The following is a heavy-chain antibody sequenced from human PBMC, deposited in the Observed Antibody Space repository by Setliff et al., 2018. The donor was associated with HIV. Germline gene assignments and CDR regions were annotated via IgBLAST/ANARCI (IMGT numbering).Heavy chain of an antibody. CDR3: ARDYLHVFDI. CDR1: GYTVTELS. Sequence: SVKVSCKVSGYTVTELSINWVRQAPGQGLEWMGRIIPIIGIENYAQKFQGRVTITADKSTSTAYVELNSLKSDDTAVYYCARDYLHVFDIWGQGTMVTVSS. V-gene: IGHV1-69*04. J-gene: IGHJ3*02. CDR2: IIPIIGIE.